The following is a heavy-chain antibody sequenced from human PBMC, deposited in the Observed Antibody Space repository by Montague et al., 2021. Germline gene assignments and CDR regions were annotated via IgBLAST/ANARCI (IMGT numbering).Heavy chain of an antibody. Sequence: SETLSLTCTVSSGSIFHAHWSWVRQPPGKGLEWLGSMFYGGATSNNPSLKSRVTMSIDTSTNQFSLKLSFVTAADTAVYYCAKQDYFASGTSYEGFDPWGQGILVTVSS. CDR2: MFYGGAT. D-gene: IGHD3-10*01. CDR3: AKQDYFASGTSYEGFDP. CDR1: SGSIFHAH. V-gene: IGHV4-59*08. J-gene: IGHJ5*02.